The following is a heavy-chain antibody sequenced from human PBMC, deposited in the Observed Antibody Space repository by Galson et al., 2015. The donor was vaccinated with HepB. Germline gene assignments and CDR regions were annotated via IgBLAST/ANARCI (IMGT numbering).Heavy chain of an antibody. J-gene: IGHJ6*03. V-gene: IGHV4-61*02. CDR3: AREGLSPVVPAAIYYYYYYYMDV. D-gene: IGHD2-2*02. Sequence: TLSLTCTVSGGSISSGSYYWSWIRQPAGKGLEWIGRIYTSGSTNYNPSLKSRVTMSVDTSKNQFSLKLSSVTAADTAVYYCAREGLSPVVPAAIYYYYYYYMDVWGKGTTVTVSS. CDR1: GGSISSGSYY. CDR2: IYTSGST.